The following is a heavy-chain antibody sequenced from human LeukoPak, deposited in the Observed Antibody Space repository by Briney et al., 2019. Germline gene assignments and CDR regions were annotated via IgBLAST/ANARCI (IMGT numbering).Heavy chain of an antibody. CDR1: GGSISSNNW. D-gene: IGHD7-27*01. J-gene: IGHJ4*02. Sequence: PSGTLSLTCGVSGGSISSNNWWSWVRQPPGKGLEWIGEIYHSGSTNYNPSLKSRVTISVDKSKNQFSLKLSSVTAADTAVYYCAMSGWGDHYFDYWGQGTLVTVSS. CDR2: IYHSGST. CDR3: AMSGWGDHYFDY. V-gene: IGHV4-4*02.